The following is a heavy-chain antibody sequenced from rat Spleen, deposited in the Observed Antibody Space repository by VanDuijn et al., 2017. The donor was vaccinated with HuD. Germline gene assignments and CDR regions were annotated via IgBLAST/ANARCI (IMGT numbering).Heavy chain of an antibody. Sequence: EVQLVESGGGLVQPGRSLKLSCAASGFTFSNYGMAWVRQAPTKGLEWGATISYDGSSTYYRESVKGRFTISRDNAKNTLYLQMDSLRSEDTATYYCATHYDGSYPFAFWGQGTLVTVSS. D-gene: IGHD1-12*02. V-gene: IGHV5-29*01. CDR1: GFTFSNYG. CDR3: ATHYDGSYPFAF. J-gene: IGHJ3*01. CDR2: ISYDGSST.